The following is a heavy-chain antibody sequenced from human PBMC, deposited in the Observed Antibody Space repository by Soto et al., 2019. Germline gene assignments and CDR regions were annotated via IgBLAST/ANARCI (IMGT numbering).Heavy chain of an antibody. J-gene: IGHJ6*02. CDR2: INPNSGGT. D-gene: IGHD6-6*01. V-gene: IGHV1-2*04. CDR1: GYTFTGYY. Sequence: GASVKVSCKASGYTFTGYYMHWVRQAPGQGLEWMGWINPNSGGTNYAQKFQDWVTMTRDTSISTAYMELSRLRSDDTAVYYCARDGSSIAARPFYYYGMDVWGQGTTVTVSS. CDR3: ARDGSSIAARPFYYYGMDV.